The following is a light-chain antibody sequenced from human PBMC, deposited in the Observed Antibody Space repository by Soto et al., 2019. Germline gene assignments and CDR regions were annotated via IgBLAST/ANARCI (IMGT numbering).Light chain of an antibody. Sequence: QSVLTQPPSASGTPGQRVFISCSGSSSNIGGTNYAYWYQQLPGAAPKLLMHSNNLRPSGVPERISGSKSGTSASLAISGLRSEDEAVYYCSSYTSSSTLVVFGGGTKVTVL. CDR1: SSNIGGTNY. J-gene: IGLJ2*01. CDR3: SSYTSSSTLVV. V-gene: IGLV1-47*02. CDR2: SNN.